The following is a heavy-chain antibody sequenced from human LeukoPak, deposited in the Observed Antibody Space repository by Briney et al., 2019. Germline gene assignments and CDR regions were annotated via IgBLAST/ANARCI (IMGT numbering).Heavy chain of an antibody. Sequence: SETLSLTCTVSGGSISSSSYYWGWIRQPPGRGLEWIGSIYYSGSTYYNPSLKSRVTISVDTSKNQFSLKLSSVTAADTAVYYCARDLCGGDCYSFDYWGQGTLVTVSS. J-gene: IGHJ4*02. V-gene: IGHV4-39*07. D-gene: IGHD2-21*02. CDR2: IYYSGST. CDR3: ARDLCGGDCYSFDY. CDR1: GGSISSSSYY.